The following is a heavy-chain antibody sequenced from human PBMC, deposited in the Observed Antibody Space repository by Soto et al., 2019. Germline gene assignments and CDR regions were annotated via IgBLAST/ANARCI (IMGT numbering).Heavy chain of an antibody. CDR3: AGSSSGSEGDWFDP. CDR2: IYHSGST. J-gene: IGHJ5*02. D-gene: IGHD6-19*01. Sequence: SETLSLTCAVSGGSISSGGYSWSWIRQPPGKGLEWIGYIYHSGSTYYNPSLKSRVTISVDRSKNQFSLKLSSVTAADTAVYYCAGSSSGSEGDWFDPWGQGTLVTVSS. CDR1: GGSISSGGYS. V-gene: IGHV4-30-2*01.